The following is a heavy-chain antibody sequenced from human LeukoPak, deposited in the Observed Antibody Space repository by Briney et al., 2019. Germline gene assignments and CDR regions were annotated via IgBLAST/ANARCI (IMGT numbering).Heavy chain of an antibody. J-gene: IGHJ5*01. D-gene: IGHD3-3*01. CDR1: EFTFSNYA. V-gene: IGHV3-30*01. CDR2: ISHDGSNK. Sequence: GGSLRLSCAAPEFTFSNYAMHWVRQVPGKGLEWVAVISHDGSNKDYAGSVKGRFTISRDNSKNTLYLQMNSLRTEDSAVYSCARNGLLRGYHTWFDSWGQGTLVTVSS. CDR3: ARNGLLRGYHTWFDS.